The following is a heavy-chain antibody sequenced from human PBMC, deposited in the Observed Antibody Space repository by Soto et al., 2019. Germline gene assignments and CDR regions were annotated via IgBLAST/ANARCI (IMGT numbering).Heavy chain of an antibody. V-gene: IGHV3-23*01. Sequence: EVQLLESGGGLVQPGGSLRLSCAASGFTFSNYAMSWVRQAPGKGLEWVSIISGSGGTTYHADSVKDRFTISRDNSKNTLFLQMNSLRVEDTAVYYCAKGVAVGFHFGSSTDRGFDPWGQGTLVTVSS. CDR1: GFTFSNYA. J-gene: IGHJ5*02. D-gene: IGHD6-6*01. CDR2: ISGSGGTT. CDR3: AKGVAVGFHFGSSTDRGFDP.